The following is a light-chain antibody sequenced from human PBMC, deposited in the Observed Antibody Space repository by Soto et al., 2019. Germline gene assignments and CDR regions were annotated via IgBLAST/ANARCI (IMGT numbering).Light chain of an antibody. CDR2: GAS. CDR1: QSVSSY. V-gene: IGKV3-20*01. J-gene: IGKJ1*01. Sequence: ETLMTQSPATLSVSPGERATLSCRASQSVSSYLAWYQQKPGQAPRLLIYGASSRATGIPDRVGGSGSGTDFTLTISRLEPEDFAVYYCQQYGSSPPFTFGQGTKVDIK. CDR3: QQYGSSPPFT.